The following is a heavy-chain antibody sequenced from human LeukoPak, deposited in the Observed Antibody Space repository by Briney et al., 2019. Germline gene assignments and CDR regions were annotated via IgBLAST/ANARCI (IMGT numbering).Heavy chain of an antibody. CDR3: ARDRMIAVAGFDY. CDR2: ISSSSSTI. Sequence: GGSLRLSCAASGFTFSSYSMNWVRQAPGKGLEWVSYISSSSSTIYYADSVKGRFTISRDNAKNSLYLQMNSLRAEDTAVYYCARDRMIAVAGFDYWGQGTLVTVSS. V-gene: IGHV3-48*04. J-gene: IGHJ4*02. CDR1: GFTFSSYS. D-gene: IGHD6-19*01.